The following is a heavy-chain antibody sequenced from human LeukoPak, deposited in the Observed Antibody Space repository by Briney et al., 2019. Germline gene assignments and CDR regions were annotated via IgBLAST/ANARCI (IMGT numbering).Heavy chain of an antibody. Sequence: ASVKVSCKASGYTFTSYYMHWVRQAPGQGLEWMGIINPSGGSTSYAQKFQGRVTMTRDMSTSTVYMELSSLRSEDTAVYYCAREGDNEEYSSSSSPRLVDYWGQGTLVTVSS. CDR1: GYTFTSYY. CDR2: INPSGGST. CDR3: AREGDNEEYSSSSSPRLVDY. J-gene: IGHJ4*02. V-gene: IGHV1-46*01. D-gene: IGHD6-6*01.